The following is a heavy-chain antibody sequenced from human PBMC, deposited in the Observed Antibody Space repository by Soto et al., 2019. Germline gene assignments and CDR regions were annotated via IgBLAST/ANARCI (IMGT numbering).Heavy chain of an antibody. Sequence: GGSLRLSCAASGFTVSSNYMSWVRQAPGKGLEWVSVIYSGGSTYYADSVKGRFTISRDNSKNTLYLQMNSLRAEDTAVYYCARVLNPYSGSSYGMDVWGQGTTVTVSS. CDR2: IYSGGST. D-gene: IGHD1-26*01. CDR3: ARVLNPYSGSSYGMDV. J-gene: IGHJ6*02. V-gene: IGHV3-53*01. CDR1: GFTVSSNY.